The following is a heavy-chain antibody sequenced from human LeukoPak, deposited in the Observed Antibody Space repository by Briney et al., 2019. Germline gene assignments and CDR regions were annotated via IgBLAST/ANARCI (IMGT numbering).Heavy chain of an antibody. CDR1: GFTFSDYY. J-gene: IGHJ6*04. CDR2: ISSSSSYT. V-gene: IGHV3-11*06. Sequence: GGSLRLSCAASGFTFSDYYMSWIRQAPGKGLEWVSYISSSSSYTNYADSVKGRFTISRGNAKNSLYLQMNSLRAEDTAVYYCARGGVVVPAAMPRYYGMDVWGKGTTVTVSS. CDR3: ARGGVVVPAAMPRYYGMDV. D-gene: IGHD2-2*01.